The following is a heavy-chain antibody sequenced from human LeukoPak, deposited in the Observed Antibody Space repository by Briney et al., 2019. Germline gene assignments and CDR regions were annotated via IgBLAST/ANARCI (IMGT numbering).Heavy chain of an antibody. J-gene: IGHJ4*02. Sequence: SETLSLTCAVYGGSFSGYYWTWFRQPPGKGLEWIGEINHSGSTNYNPSLKSRVTISVDTSKNQFSLKLSSVTAADTAVYYCARGLILDYWGQGTLVTVSS. V-gene: IGHV4-34*01. CDR3: ARGLILDY. CDR2: INHSGST. CDR1: GGSFSGYY.